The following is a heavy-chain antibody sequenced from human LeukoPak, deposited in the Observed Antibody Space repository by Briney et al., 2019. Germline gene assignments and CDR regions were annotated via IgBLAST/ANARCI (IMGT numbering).Heavy chain of an antibody. J-gene: IGHJ3*02. V-gene: IGHV3-33*01. D-gene: IGHD3-22*01. CDR2: MWHDGSNK. CDR1: GFTFSSYG. Sequence: GRSLRLSCAASGFTFSSYGMHWVRQAPGKGLEWVAVMWHDGSNKYYADSVKGRFTTSRDNSKNTLYLQMNSLRAEDTAVYYCARPYYDSSGYYYWGNAFDIWGQGTMVTVSS. CDR3: ARPYYDSSGYYYWGNAFDI.